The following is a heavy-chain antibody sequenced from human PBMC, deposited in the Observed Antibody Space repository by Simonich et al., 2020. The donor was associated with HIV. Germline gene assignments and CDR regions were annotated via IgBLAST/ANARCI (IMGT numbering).Heavy chain of an antibody. CDR3: ARGWGPAQRAKQGHYYHGMDV. D-gene: IGHD1-26*01. V-gene: IGHV7-4-1*02. Sequence: QMQLVQSGSELKKPGASVKVSCKASGYTFSSYGMNWGRQAPGKGLEWKGLINTNTGNPTYAQGCTGRFVFSLDTTVSTAYLQISSLKAEDTAVYYCARGWGPAQRAKQGHYYHGMDVWGQGTTVTVSS. J-gene: IGHJ6*02. CDR1: GYTFSSYG. CDR2: INTNTGNP.